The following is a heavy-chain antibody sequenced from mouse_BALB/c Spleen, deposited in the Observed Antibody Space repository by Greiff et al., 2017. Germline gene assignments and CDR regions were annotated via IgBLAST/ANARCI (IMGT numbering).Heavy chain of an antibody. Sequence: VQLQQSGAELMKPGASVKISCKATGYTFSSYWIEWVKQRPGHGLEWIGEILPGSGSTNYNEKFKGKATFTADTSSNTAYMQLSSLTSEDSAVYYCAREYGNYEEGFAYWGQGTLVTVSA. J-gene: IGHJ3*01. D-gene: IGHD2-10*02. CDR2: ILPGSGST. V-gene: IGHV1-9*01. CDR1: GYTFSSYW. CDR3: AREYGNYEEGFAY.